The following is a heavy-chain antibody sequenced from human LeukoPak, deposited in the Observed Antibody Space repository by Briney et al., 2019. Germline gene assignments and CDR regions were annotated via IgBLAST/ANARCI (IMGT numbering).Heavy chain of an antibody. CDR3: AKEGLGYCSGGSCYREDYFDY. CDR1: GFTFSSYA. CDR2: ISGSGGST. J-gene: IGHJ4*02. V-gene: IGHV3-23*01. Sequence: GGSLRLSCAASGFTFSSYAMSWVRQAPGKGLEWVSAISGSGGSTYYADSVKGRFTISRDNSKNTLYLQMNSLRAEDTAVYYCAKEGLGYCSGGSCYREDYFDYWGQGTLVTVSS. D-gene: IGHD2-15*01.